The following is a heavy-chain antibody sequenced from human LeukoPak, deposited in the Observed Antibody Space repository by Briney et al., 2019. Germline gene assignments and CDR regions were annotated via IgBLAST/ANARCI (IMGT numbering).Heavy chain of an antibody. Sequence: GGSLRLSCAASGFTFSSYAMSWVRQAPGKGLEWVSVISDSGHSTYNIDSVKGRFTISRDNSKNTLYLQMSSLRAEDTAVYYCARDKSSRGSNYYYYYGMDVWGQGTTVTVSS. CDR3: ARDKSSRGSNYYYYYGMDV. D-gene: IGHD3-10*01. J-gene: IGHJ6*02. V-gene: IGHV3-23*01. CDR2: ISDSGHST. CDR1: GFTFSSYA.